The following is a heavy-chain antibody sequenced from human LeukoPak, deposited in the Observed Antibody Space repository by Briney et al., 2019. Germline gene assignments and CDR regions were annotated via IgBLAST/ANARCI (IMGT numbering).Heavy chain of an antibody. J-gene: IGHJ4*02. CDR1: GLIFSNAW. V-gene: IGHV3-15*01. CDR2: IKSKTDGGTT. Sequence: GGSLRLSCEASGLIFSNAWMSWVRQAPGKGLEWVARIKSKTDGGTTDYAAPVKGRFTISRGDSKNTLYLQMNSLKTEDTAVYYCITGFGYWGQGTLVTVSS. CDR3: ITGFGY.